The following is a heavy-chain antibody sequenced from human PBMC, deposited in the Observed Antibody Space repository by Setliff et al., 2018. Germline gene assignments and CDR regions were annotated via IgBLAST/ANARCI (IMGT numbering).Heavy chain of an antibody. CDR2: IYWDDAK. CDR3: AHRGGYGAGSLYYFDV. Sequence: SGPTLVNPTETLTLTCSLSGFSLTTPGVGVGWIRQSPGKALEWLALIYWDDAKRFSPSLNNILTITEDTSKNQVVLTMTNMDPVDTATYYCAHRGGYGAGSLYYFDVWGQGSPVTVSS. CDR1: GFSLTTPGVG. D-gene: IGHD3-10*01. V-gene: IGHV2-5*02. J-gene: IGHJ4*02.